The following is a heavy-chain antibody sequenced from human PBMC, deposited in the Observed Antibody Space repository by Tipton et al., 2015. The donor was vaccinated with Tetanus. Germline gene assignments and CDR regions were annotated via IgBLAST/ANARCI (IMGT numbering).Heavy chain of an antibody. CDR2: IYTSGNT. J-gene: IGHJ6*02. D-gene: IGHD4-17*01. CDR3: VRDRGLTTSGGIGMDV. Sequence: TLSLTCTVSGGSMISYYWSWIRQPAGKGLEWIGRIYTSGNTNYNPSLKSRVTISVDTSKSQFSLKLTSVTAADTAVYYCVRDRGLTTSGGIGMDVWGQGTTVTVSS. V-gene: IGHV4-4*07. CDR1: GGSMISYY.